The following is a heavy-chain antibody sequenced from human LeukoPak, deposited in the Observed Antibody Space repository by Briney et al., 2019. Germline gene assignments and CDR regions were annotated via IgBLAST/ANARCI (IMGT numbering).Heavy chain of an antibody. CDR2: IYYSGST. V-gene: IGHV4-59*08. Sequence: GSLRLSCAPSGFTVSSNYMNWIRQPPGKGLEWTGYIYYSGSTNYNPSLKSRVTISVDTSKNQFSLKLSSVTAADTAIYYCARAVSGRFDYWGQGTLVTVSS. D-gene: IGHD6-19*01. J-gene: IGHJ4*02. CDR1: GFTVSSNY. CDR3: ARAVSGRFDY.